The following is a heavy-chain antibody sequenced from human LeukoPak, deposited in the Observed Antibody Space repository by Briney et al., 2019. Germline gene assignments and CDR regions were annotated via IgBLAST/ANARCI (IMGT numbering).Heavy chain of an antibody. CDR3: ATFQRSHFDY. CDR2: IYHSGST. J-gene: IGHJ4*02. D-gene: IGHD3-10*01. Sequence: SETLSLTCTVSGGSVSTYYWSWIRQPPGKGLEWIGYIYHSGSTNYNPSLKSRVTISVDTSQNQFYLKLSSVTAADTAVYYCATFQRSHFDYWGQGTLVTVSS. CDR1: GGSVSTYY. V-gene: IGHV4-59*02.